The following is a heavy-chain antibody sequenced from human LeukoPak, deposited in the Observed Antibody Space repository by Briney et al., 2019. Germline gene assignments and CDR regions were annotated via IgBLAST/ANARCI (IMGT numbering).Heavy chain of an antibody. CDR3: ARDLGSGYFQH. V-gene: IGHV3-21*01. D-gene: IGHD6-25*01. CDR2: ISSSSSYI. J-gene: IGHJ1*01. CDR1: GFTFSSYS. Sequence: GGSLRLSCAASGFTFSSYSMNWVRQAPGEGLEWVSSISSSSSYIYYADSVKGRFTISRDNAKNSLYLQMNSLRAEDTAVYYCARDLGSGYFQHWGQGTLVTVSS.